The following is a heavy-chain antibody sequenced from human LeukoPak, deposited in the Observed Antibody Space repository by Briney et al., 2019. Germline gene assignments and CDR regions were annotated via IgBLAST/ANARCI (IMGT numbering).Heavy chain of an antibody. V-gene: IGHV1-18*01. J-gene: IGHJ6*03. D-gene: IGHD3-9*01. CDR2: ISPYNYNT. CDR1: GYTFTSYG. CDR3: AREYYDILSGYLEPGDYYYYDYMDV. Sequence: VASVKVSCKASGYTFTSYGISWVRQAPGQGLEWMGWISPYNYNTNYAQNLQGRVTMTTDTSTSTAYMELRSLRSDDTAVYYCAREYYDILSGYLEPGDYYYYDYMDVWGKGTTVTVSS.